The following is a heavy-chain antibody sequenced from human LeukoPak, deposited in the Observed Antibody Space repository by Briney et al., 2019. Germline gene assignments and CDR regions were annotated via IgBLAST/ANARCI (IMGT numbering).Heavy chain of an antibody. Sequence: GGSLRLSCAASGLTLSCYWMHWVRQAPGKGLVWVSRINTDESRTSYADSVKGRFTISTDSAKNTLHLQMNSLRAEDTAVYYCARGGGRIAAAALDYYYYMDVWGKGTTVTVSS. CDR2: INTDESRT. CDR1: GLTLSCYW. D-gene: IGHD6-13*01. CDR3: ARGGGRIAAAALDYYYYMDV. J-gene: IGHJ6*03. V-gene: IGHV3-74*01.